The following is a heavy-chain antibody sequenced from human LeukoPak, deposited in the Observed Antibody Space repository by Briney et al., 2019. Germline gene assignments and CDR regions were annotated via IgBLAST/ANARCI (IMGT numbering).Heavy chain of an antibody. Sequence: GESLKISCKGSGYSFTSYWIGWVRQMPGKGLEWMGIIYPGDSDTRYSPSFQGQVTISADKSISTAYLQWSSLKASDTAMYYCASYYDSSGYYYVRAFDIWGQGTMVTVSS. J-gene: IGHJ3*02. V-gene: IGHV5-51*01. CDR1: GYSFTSYW. CDR2: IYPGDSDT. CDR3: ASYYDSSGYYYVRAFDI. D-gene: IGHD3-22*01.